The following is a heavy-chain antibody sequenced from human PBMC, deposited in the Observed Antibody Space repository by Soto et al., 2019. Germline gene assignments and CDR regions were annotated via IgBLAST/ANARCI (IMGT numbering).Heavy chain of an antibody. J-gene: IGHJ6*02. V-gene: IGHV4-31*03. Sequence: PSETVSLTCTVSGGSISSGGYYWSWIRKHPGKGLEWIGYIYYSGSTYYNPSLKSRVTISVDTSKNQFSLKLSSVTAADTAVYYCARAPGLWFGELLSYPNYYYYGMDVWGQGTTITVSS. CDR2: IYYSGST. CDR1: GGSISSGGYY. CDR3: ARAPGLWFGELLSYPNYYYYGMDV. D-gene: IGHD3-10*01.